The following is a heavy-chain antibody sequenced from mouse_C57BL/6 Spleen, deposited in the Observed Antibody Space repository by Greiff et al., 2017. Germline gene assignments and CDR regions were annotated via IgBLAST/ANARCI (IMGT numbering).Heavy chain of an antibody. D-gene: IGHD3-2*02. V-gene: IGHV1-74*01. J-gene: IGHJ4*01. CDR1: GYTFTSYW. CDR3: APQVYYAMDY. CDR2: IHPSDSAT. Sequence: QVQLQQPGAELAKPGASVTVSCTASGYTFTSYWMHWVKQRPGQGLEWIGRIHPSDSATNYNQKFKGKATLTVDKSSSTAYKQHSSLTSEDSAVYYCAPQVYYAMDYWGQGTSVTVSS.